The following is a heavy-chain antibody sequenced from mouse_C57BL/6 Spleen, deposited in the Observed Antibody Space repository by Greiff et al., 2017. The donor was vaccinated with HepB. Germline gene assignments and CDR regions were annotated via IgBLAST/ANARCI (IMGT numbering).Heavy chain of an antibody. CDR2: IRNKANGYTT. CDR3: ARSLLSYYYGSSYGAMDY. J-gene: IGHJ4*01. V-gene: IGHV7-3*01. Sequence: EVHLVESGGGLVQPGGSLSLSCAASGFTFTDYYMSWVRQPPGKALEWLGFIRNKANGYTTEYSASVKGRFTISRDNSQSILYLQMNALRAEDSATYYCARSLLSYYYGSSYGAMDYWGQGTSVTVSS. D-gene: IGHD1-1*01. CDR1: GFTFTDYY.